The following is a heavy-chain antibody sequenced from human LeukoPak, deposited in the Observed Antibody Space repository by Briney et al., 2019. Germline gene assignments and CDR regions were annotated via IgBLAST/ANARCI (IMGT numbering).Heavy chain of an antibody. D-gene: IGHD2-21*01. J-gene: IGHJ6*03. Sequence: GGSLRLSCAASGFTFSSYTMSWVRQAPGKGLEWVSAISGSGGSTYYADSVKGRFTISRDNSKNTLYLQMNSLRAEDTAVYYCARAVYSHYYYYYYMDVWGKGTTVTVSS. CDR1: GFTFSSYT. CDR3: ARAVYSHYYYYYYMDV. V-gene: IGHV3-23*01. CDR2: ISGSGGST.